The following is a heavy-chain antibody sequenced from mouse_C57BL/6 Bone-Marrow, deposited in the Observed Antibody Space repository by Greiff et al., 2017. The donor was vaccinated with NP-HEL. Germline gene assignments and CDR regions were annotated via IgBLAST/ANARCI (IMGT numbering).Heavy chain of an antibody. CDR3: ARLILFYAMDY. CDR1: GYTFTNYW. Sequence: QVQLQQSGSSRGRPGTSVKMSCKASGYTFTNYWIGWAEQRPGHGLEWIGDIYPGGGYTNYNEKFKGKATLTADKSSSTAYMQFSSLTSEDSAIYYCARLILFYAMDYWGQGTSVTVSS. CDR2: IYPGGGYT. J-gene: IGHJ4*01. D-gene: IGHD1-1*02. V-gene: IGHV1-63*01.